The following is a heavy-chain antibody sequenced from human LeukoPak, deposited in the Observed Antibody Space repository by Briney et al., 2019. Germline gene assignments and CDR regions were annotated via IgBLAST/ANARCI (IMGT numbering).Heavy chain of an antibody. J-gene: IGHJ4*02. CDR1: GDSVSSKNGA. CDR3: ARDFGTTGWHTFDY. CDR2: TYYRSKWYN. Sequence: SQTLSLTCVVSGDSVSSKNGAWNWIRQSPSRGLEWLGRTYYRSKWYNDYAESMEGRMTISQDTSKNQYSLHLNSVTPDDTAVYFCARDFGTTGWHTFDYWGQGTLVTVSS. D-gene: IGHD6-19*01. V-gene: IGHV6-1*01.